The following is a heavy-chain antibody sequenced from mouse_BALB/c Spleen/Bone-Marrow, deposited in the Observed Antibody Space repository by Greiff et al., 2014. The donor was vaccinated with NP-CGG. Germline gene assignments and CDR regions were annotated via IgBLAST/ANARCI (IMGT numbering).Heavy chain of an antibody. D-gene: IGHD1-1*01. CDR3: ARYCCSSSYFDY. V-gene: IGHV14-3*02. CDR1: GFNIKDTY. CDR2: IDPANGNT. J-gene: IGHJ2*01. Sequence: EVQLQQSGAELVKPGASVKLSCTASGFNIKDTYMHWVKQRPEQGLEWIGRIDPANGNTKYDPKFQGKATITADTSSNTAYLQLSSLTSEDTAVYYCARYCCSSSYFDYWGQGTTLTVSS.